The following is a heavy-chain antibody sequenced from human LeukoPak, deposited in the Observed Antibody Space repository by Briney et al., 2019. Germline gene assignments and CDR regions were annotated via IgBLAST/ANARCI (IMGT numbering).Heavy chain of an antibody. CDR2: ISGSGGST. D-gene: IGHD6-19*01. CDR1: GVTFSSYA. V-gene: IGHV3-23*01. Sequence: PGGSLRLSCAASGVTFSSYARSWVRQAPGKGLEWVSAISGSGGSTYYADSVKGRFTISRDNSKNTLYLQMNSLRAEDTAVYYCAKGKDDSSGWYFFYWGQGTLVTVSS. CDR3: AKGKDDSSGWYFFY. J-gene: IGHJ4*02.